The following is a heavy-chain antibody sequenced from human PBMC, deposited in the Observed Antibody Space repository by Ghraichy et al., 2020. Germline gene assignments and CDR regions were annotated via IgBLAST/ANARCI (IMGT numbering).Heavy chain of an antibody. D-gene: IGHD5-18*01. CDR1: GYTFSSYD. CDR3: ARGPRGDSYGDY. V-gene: IGHV1-8*01. CDR2: MNPNSGNT. Sequence: ASVKASCKASGYTFSSYDITWVRQATGQGLEWMGWMNPNSGNTGYAQNFQGRVTMTRTTSISTAYMELSSLRSEDTAVYYCARGPRGDSYGDYWGQGTLVTVSS. J-gene: IGHJ4*02.